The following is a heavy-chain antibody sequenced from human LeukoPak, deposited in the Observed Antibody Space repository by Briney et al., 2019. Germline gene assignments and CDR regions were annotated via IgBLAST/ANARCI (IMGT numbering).Heavy chain of an antibody. V-gene: IGHV3-33*01. Sequence: GGSLRLSCAASGFTFSNYYMHWVRQAPGKGLEWVAVISYNGGYIHYEDSVKGRFTISRDDSKNTLSLQMSGLRAEDTALYYCTTEVPNGDLRFDYWDQGTLVTVSS. D-gene: IGHD4-17*01. CDR1: GFTFSNYY. CDR2: ISYNGGYI. CDR3: TTEVPNGDLRFDY. J-gene: IGHJ4*02.